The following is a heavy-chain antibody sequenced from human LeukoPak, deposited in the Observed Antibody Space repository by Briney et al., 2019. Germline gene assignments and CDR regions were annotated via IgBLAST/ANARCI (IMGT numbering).Heavy chain of an antibody. CDR3: AKEGGAPYCSGGSSYGGGFDY. J-gene: IGHJ4*02. CDR2: ISYDGSNK. V-gene: IGHV3-30*18. D-gene: IGHD2-15*01. Sequence: PGGSLRLSCAASGFTFSSYGMHWVRQAPGKGLEWVAVISYDGSNKYYADSVKGRFTISRDNSKNTLYLQMNSLRAEDTAVYYCAKEGGAPYCSGGSSYGGGFDYWGQGTLVTVSS. CDR1: GFTFSSYG.